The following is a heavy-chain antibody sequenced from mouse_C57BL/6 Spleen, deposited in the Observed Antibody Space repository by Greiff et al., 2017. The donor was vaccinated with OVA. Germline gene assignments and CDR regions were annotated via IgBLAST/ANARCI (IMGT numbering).Heavy chain of an antibody. Sequence: DVMLVESGGGLVKPGGSLKLSCAASGFTFSSYAMSWVRQTPEKRLEWVATISDGGSYTYYPDNVKGRFTISRDNAKNNLYLQMSHLKSEDTAMYYCARDRYYGSSYEGFDYWGQGTTLTVSS. V-gene: IGHV5-4*01. CDR3: ARDRYYGSSYEGFDY. CDR2: ISDGGSYT. J-gene: IGHJ2*01. D-gene: IGHD1-1*01. CDR1: GFTFSSYA.